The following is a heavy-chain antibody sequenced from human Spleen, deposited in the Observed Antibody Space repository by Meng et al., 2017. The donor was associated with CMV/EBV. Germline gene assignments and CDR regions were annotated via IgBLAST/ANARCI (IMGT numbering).Heavy chain of an antibody. Sequence: GGSLRLSCAASGFTFSDYYMSWIRQAPGKGLEWVSYISSSGSTIYYADSVEGRFTISRDNAKNSLYLQMNSLRAEDTAVYYCARDRVLREIFGVVGFDPWGQGTLVTVSS. D-gene: IGHD3-3*01. CDR2: ISSSGSTI. J-gene: IGHJ5*02. CDR3: ARDRVLREIFGVVGFDP. CDR1: GFTFSDYY. V-gene: IGHV3-11*04.